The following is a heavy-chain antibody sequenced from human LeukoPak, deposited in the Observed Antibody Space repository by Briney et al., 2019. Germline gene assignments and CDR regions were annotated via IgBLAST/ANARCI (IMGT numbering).Heavy chain of an antibody. CDR3: ARDRRGYYDILTGYYVDY. V-gene: IGHV3-21*01. CDR2: ISGSTNYI. J-gene: IGHJ4*02. CDR1: GFTFSSYS. D-gene: IGHD3-9*01. Sequence: GGSLRLSCSASGFTFSSYSMNWVRQAPGKGLEWVSSISGSTNYIYYADSVKGRFTISRDNAKNSLYLQMNSLRAEDRAVYHCARDRRGYYDILTGYYVDYWGQGTLVTVSS.